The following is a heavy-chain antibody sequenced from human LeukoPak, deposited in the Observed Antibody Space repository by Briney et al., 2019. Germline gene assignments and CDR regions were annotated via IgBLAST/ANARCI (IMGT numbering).Heavy chain of an antibody. D-gene: IGHD6-13*01. CDR2: ISYDGSNK. CDR3: AKGPSPYSGPAWFDP. V-gene: IGHV3-30*18. CDR1: GFTFSSYG. Sequence: GGSLRLSCAASGFTFSSYGMHWVRQAPGKGLEWVAVISYDGSNKYYADSVKGRFTISRDNSKNTLYLQMNSLRAEDTAVYYCAKGPSPYSGPAWFDPWGQGTLVTVSS. J-gene: IGHJ5*02.